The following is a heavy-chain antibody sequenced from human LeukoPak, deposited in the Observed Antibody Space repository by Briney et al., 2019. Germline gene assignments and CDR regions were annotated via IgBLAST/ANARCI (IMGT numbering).Heavy chain of an antibody. J-gene: IGHJ4*02. V-gene: IGHV4-38-2*02. Sequence: SETLSLTCTVSGYSISSGYYWAWIRQTPGKGLEWIGSIYHTSSTYRNPSLRSRVTISVDTSKNQFSLKLSSVTAADTAVYYCARHSPPNWGSAAYYFDYWGQGTLVTVSS. CDR3: ARHSPPNWGSAAYYFDY. CDR2: IYHTSST. D-gene: IGHD7-27*01. CDR1: GYSISSGYY.